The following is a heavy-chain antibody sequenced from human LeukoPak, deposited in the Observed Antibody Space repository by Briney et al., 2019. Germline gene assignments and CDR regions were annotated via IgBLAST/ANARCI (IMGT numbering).Heavy chain of an antibody. J-gene: IGHJ4*02. CDR3: ARTDWHYFLF. D-gene: IGHD3/OR15-3a*01. CDR1: GYPFTSFE. CDR2: MNPNSGNT. V-gene: IGHV1-8*01. Sequence: ASVRVSCKASGYPFTSFEINWVRQATGQGLEWMGWMNPNSGNTVYAQKFQGRVTMTRSTSISTAYMELSSLRSEDTAVYYCARTDWHYFLFWGQGTLVTVSS.